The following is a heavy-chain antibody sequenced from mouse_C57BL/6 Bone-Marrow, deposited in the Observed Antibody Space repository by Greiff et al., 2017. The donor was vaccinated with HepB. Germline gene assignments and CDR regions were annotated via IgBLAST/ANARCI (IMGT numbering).Heavy chain of an antibody. V-gene: IGHV1-61*01. D-gene: IGHD2-4*01. J-gene: IGHJ2*01. CDR1: GYTFTSYW. CDR3: ARGTMITELGLLFDY. CDR2: IYPSDSET. Sequence: QVHVKQPGAELVRPGSSVKLSCKASGYTFTSYWMDWVKQRPGQGLEWIGNIYPSDSETHYNQKFKDKATLTVDKSSSTAYMQLSSLTSEDSAVYYCARGTMITELGLLFDYWGQGTTLTVSS.